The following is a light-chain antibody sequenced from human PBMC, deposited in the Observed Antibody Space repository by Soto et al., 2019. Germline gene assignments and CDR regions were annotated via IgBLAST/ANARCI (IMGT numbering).Light chain of an antibody. CDR2: DAS. J-gene: IGKJ5*01. CDR3: QQGGNWPLT. V-gene: IGKV3-11*01. Sequence: EVVTRPSLSTLSLSTRERAPVSCRASQSVSSHLAWYQQKRGQAPRLLIYDASSRASGIPARFSGSGSGTDFTLTISSLEPEDFAVYYCQQGGNWPLTFGQGTDWRL. CDR1: QSVSSH.